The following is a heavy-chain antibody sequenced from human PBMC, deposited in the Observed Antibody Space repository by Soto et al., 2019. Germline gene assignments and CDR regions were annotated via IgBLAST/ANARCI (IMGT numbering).Heavy chain of an antibody. V-gene: IGHV1-18*01. Sequence: QVQVVQSGAEVKKPGASVKVACKASGYSFDTFGMSWVRQAPGQGLEWMGWISIEKGDTNSAQKFQDRVTMTTDTPTSTAYMELRSLTSDYTAVYYCARCYCSVGSCFTCWHFDLWGRGTLVTVSS. J-gene: IGHJ2*01. D-gene: IGHD2-15*01. CDR3: ARCYCSVGSCFTCWHFDL. CDR2: ISIEKGDT. CDR1: GYSFDTFG.